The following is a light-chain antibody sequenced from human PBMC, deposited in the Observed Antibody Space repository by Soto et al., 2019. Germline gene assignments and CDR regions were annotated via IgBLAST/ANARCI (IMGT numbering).Light chain of an antibody. J-gene: IGLJ3*02. CDR1: SSDVGGYNY. CDR2: EVS. CDR3: SSYTSSSTRV. Sequence: QSALTQPASVSGSPGQSITISCTGTSSDVGGYNYVSWYQQHPGKAAKLMIYEVSNRPSGVSNRFSGSKSGNTASLTISGLQAEDEADYYCSSYTSSSTRVFGGGTKLIVL. V-gene: IGLV2-14*01.